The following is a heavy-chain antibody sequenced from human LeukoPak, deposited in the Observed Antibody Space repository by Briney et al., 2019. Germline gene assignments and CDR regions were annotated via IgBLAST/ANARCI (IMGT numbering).Heavy chain of an antibody. V-gene: IGHV3-11*05. J-gene: IGHJ4*02. D-gene: IGHD6-13*01. CDR1: GFTFSDCY. CDR3: ARADSTSWFDY. CDR2: ISSSSSYT. Sequence: GGSLRLSCAASGFTFSDCYMTWIRQAPGKGLECVSYISSSSSYTNYAGSVKGRFTISRDNAKNSLFLQMNSLRADDTAVYYCARADSTSWFDYWGQGALVTVSS.